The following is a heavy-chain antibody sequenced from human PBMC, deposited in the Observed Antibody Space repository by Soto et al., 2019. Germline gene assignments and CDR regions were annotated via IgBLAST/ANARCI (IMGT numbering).Heavy chain of an antibody. D-gene: IGHD4-17*01. CDR1: GFTFSSFG. CDR3: ARGGDYGDARPGY. Sequence: GGSLRLCCAASGFTFSSFGRHWVRQSPAKGLEWVAVISSDGSNKYYADSVKGRFTISRDNSKNTLYLQMNSLRDEDTAVYYCARGGDYGDARPGYWGQGTLVTVSS. J-gene: IGHJ4*02. V-gene: IGHV3-30-3*01. CDR2: ISSDGSNK.